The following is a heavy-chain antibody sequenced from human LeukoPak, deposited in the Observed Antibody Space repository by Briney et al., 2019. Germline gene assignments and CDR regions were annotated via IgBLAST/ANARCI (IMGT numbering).Heavy chain of an antibody. V-gene: IGHV1-69*05. J-gene: IGHJ5*02. CDR1: GGTFSSYA. Sequence: GASVKVSCKASGGTFSSYAISWVRQAPGQGLEWMGGIIPIFGTANYAQKFQGRVTMTRNTSISTAYMELSSLRSEDTAVYYCARWGSWTTTFDPWGQGTLVTVSS. D-gene: IGHD6-13*01. CDR2: IIPIFGTA. CDR3: ARWGSWTTTFDP.